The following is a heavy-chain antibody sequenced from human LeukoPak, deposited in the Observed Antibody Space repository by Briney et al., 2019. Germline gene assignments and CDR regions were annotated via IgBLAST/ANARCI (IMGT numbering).Heavy chain of an antibody. CDR2: IRYDGSNK. D-gene: IGHD6-13*01. CDR1: GFTFSSYG. V-gene: IGHV3-30*02. CDR3: AKEDGSSWHFDY. J-gene: IGHJ4*02. Sequence: GGSLRLSCAASGFTFSSYGMHWVRQAPGKGLEWVAFIRYDGSNKYYADSVKGRFTISRDNSKNTLYLQMNSLRAEDTAVYYCAKEDGSSWHFDYWGQGTLVTVSS.